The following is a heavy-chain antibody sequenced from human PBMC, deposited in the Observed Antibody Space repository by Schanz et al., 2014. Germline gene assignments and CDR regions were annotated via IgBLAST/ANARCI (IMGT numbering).Heavy chain of an antibody. Sequence: EVQLLESGGGLVQPGGSLRLSCEASGFSFGNYGMSWVRQAPGKGLEWVSGFDAHDGRAYYADSAKGRFTISRDNSKNTLFLQMNSLRAEDTAVYYCARDHTTESYYSAGPPIDYWGQGTLLTVSS. J-gene: IGHJ4*02. D-gene: IGHD1-26*01. CDR3: ARDHTTESYYSAGPPIDY. CDR2: FDAHDGRA. V-gene: IGHV3-23*01. CDR1: GFSFGNYG.